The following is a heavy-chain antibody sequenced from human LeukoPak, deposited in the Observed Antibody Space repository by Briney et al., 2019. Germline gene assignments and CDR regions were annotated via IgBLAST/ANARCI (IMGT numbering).Heavy chain of an antibody. D-gene: IGHD6-19*01. CDR2: IRSKTDDETT. Sequence: GGSLRLSCAASGFTFSDAWMSWVRQAPGKGLEWVGRIRSKTDDETTDYGAPVKGRFTISRDDSKNTLYLQMNSLKSEDTAVYYCTTGIGWSSLWYRGARGDYWGQGTMGTVSS. J-gene: IGHJ4*02. CDR1: GFTFSDAW. V-gene: IGHV3-15*01. CDR3: TTGIGWSSLWYRGARGDY.